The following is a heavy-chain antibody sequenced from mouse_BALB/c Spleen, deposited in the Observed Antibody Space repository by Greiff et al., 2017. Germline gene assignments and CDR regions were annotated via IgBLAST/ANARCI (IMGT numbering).Heavy chain of an antibody. CDR2: ISYSGST. J-gene: IGHJ3*01. CDR3: ARTTTAFAY. Sequence: EVKLQESGPGLVKPSQSLSLTCTVTGYSITSDYAWNWIRQFPGNKLEWMGYISYSGSTSYNPSLKSRISITRDTSKNQFFLQLNSVTTEDTATYYSARTTTAFAYWGQGTLVTVAA. V-gene: IGHV3-2*02. CDR1: GYSITSDYA. D-gene: IGHD1-2*01.